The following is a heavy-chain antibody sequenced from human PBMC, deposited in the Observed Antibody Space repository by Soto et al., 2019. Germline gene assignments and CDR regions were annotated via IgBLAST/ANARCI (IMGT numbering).Heavy chain of an antibody. Sequence: GGSLRLSCAASGFTFNSYAMSWVRQAPGKGLEWVSTISGSGGSTYYADSVKGRFTISRDNSKNTLYLQMDSLRAEDTAVYYCAKLSSLLYYYMDVWGKGTTVNVSS. CDR3: AKLSSLLYYYMDV. CDR2: ISGSGGST. J-gene: IGHJ6*03. D-gene: IGHD2-21*01. V-gene: IGHV3-23*01. CDR1: GFTFNSYA.